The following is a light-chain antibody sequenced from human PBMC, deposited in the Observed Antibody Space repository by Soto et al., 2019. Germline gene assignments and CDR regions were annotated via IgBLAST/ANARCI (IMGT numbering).Light chain of an antibody. CDR3: HHYET. CDR2: DAS. J-gene: IGKJ1*01. V-gene: IGKV3-11*01. CDR1: QSVSSY. Sequence: EIVLTQSPATLSLSPGERATLSCRASQSVSSYLAWYQQKPGQAPRLLIYDASNRATGIPDRFSGSGSGADFTLSITRLEPEDFTVYYCHHYETFGQGTKVDIK.